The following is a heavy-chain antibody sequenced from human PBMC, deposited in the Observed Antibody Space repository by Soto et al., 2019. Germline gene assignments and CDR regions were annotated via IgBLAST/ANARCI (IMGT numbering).Heavy chain of an antibody. V-gene: IGHV4-34*01. CDR2: INHSGST. CDR3: ARPRGYCTNGVCYSPKTWDV. D-gene: IGHD2-8*01. Sequence: PSETLSLTCAVYGGSFSGYYWSWIRQPPGKGLEWIGEINHSGSTNYNPSLKSRVTISVDTSKNQFSLKLSSVTAADTAVYYCARPRGYCTNGVCYSPKTWDVWDQGTTVTVSS. CDR1: GGSFSGYY. J-gene: IGHJ6*02.